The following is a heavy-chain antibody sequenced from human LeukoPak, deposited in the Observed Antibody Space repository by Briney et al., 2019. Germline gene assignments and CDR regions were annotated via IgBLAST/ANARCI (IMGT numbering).Heavy chain of an antibody. J-gene: IGHJ4*02. CDR3: ARASSVRGGDY. Sequence: TSETLSLTCTVSGYSISSGYYWGWIRQPPGKGLEWIGSIYHSGSTYYNPSLKSRVTISVDTSKNQFFLKLSSVTAADTAVYYCARASSVRGGDYWGQGTLVTVSS. D-gene: IGHD3-10*02. V-gene: IGHV4-38-2*02. CDR1: GYSISSGYY. CDR2: IYHSGST.